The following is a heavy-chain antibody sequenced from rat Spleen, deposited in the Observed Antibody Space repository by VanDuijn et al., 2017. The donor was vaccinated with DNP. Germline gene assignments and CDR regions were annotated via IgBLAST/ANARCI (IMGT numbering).Heavy chain of an antibody. J-gene: IGHJ3*01. CDR2: IRTGGNT. V-gene: IGHV2-19*01. CDR3: TRGYNSYLNWFAY. D-gene: IGHD1-8*01. CDR1: GFSLTDYH. Sequence: QVQLKESGPGLVQPSQTLSLTCSVSGFSLTDYHVHWVRQPPGKGLEWMGRIRTGGNTDYNSALKSRLSISRDTSKSQVFLTMNSLQTEDTAIYFCTRGYNSYLNWFAYWGQGTLVTVSS.